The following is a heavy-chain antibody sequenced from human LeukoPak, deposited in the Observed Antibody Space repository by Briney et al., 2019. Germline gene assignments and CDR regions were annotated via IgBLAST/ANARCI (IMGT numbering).Heavy chain of an antibody. CDR1: GFTFSSYW. J-gene: IGHJ4*02. D-gene: IGHD6-19*01. V-gene: IGHV3-23*01. CDR3: AKDHSSGWPYCFPY. CDR2: ISASGGST. Sequence: PGGSLRLSCAASGFTFSSYWMHWVRQPPGKGLEWVSAISASGGSTYYADSVKGRFTISRDNSKNTLFLQMNSLRAEDTAVYYCAKDHSSGWPYCFPYWGQGTLVTVSS.